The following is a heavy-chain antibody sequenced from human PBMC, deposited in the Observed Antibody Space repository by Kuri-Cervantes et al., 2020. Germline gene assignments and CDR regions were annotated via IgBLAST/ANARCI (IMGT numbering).Heavy chain of an antibody. D-gene: IGHD1-26*01. CDR1: GFTFNIYG. CDR2: FTGSGGGT. CDR3: AIISGSYLERWFDP. Sequence: GESLKISCAASGFTFNIYGMNWVRQARGKGLEWVSTFTGSGGGTHYADSVKGRFTISRDNAKNSLYLQMNSLRAEDTALYYCAIISGSYLERWFDPWGQGTLVPVSS. J-gene: IGHJ5*02. V-gene: IGHV3-23*01.